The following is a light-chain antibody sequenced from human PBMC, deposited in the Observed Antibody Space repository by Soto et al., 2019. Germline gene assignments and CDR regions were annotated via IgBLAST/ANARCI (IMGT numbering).Light chain of an antibody. J-gene: IGKJ2*01. V-gene: IGKV1-5*03. CDR2: TAS. Sequence: DIQMTQSPSTLSASVGDRVTITCRASQSISSWLAWYQQKPGKAPKLLIYTASSLESGVPSRFSGSGSGTEFTLTISSLQPEDFATYYCQQDNSYSTFGQGTKLEIK. CDR1: QSISSW. CDR3: QQDNSYST.